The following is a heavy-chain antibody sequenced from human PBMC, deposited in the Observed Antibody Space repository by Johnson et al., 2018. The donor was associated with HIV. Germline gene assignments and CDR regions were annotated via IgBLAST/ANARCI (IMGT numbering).Heavy chain of an antibody. Sequence: VQLVESGGGLVQPGGSLRLSCAASGFTVSSNYMSWVRQAPGKGLEWVSVIYSGGSTYYADSVKGRFTISRDNAKNSLYLQMNSLRTEDTAFYYCAKDTRYYDSSGYPTEAFDIWGQGTMVTVSS. J-gene: IGHJ3*02. CDR1: GFTVSSNY. V-gene: IGHV3-66*01. CDR3: AKDTRYYDSSGYPTEAFDI. CDR2: IYSGGST. D-gene: IGHD3-22*01.